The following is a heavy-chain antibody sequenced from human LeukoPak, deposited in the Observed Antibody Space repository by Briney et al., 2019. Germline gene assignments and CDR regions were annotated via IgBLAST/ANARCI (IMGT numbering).Heavy chain of an antibody. V-gene: IGHV1-8*01. D-gene: IGHD3-3*02. CDR2: MNPNSGNT. Sequence: ASVKVSCKASGYTFITYDLIWVRQATGQGLEWRGWMNPNSGNTGYAQKFQGRVTMTRNTSISTAYMELSSLRSEDTAVYYCARAIFGVAWFDPWGQGTLVTVSS. CDR1: GYTFITYD. J-gene: IGHJ5*02. CDR3: ARAIFGVAWFDP.